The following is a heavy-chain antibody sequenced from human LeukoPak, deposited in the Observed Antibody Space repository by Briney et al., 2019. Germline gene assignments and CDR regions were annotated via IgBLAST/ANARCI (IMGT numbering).Heavy chain of an antibody. CDR3: ASPHYDIFTGLLN. D-gene: IGHD3-9*01. CDR1: GFTFSSNY. J-gene: IGHJ4*02. CDR2: SYSGGSK. Sequence: GGSLRLSCAASGFTFSSNYMSWVRQAPGKGLEWVSVSYSGGSKYYSDSVKGRFTISRDNSKNTLFLQMTSLRAEDTAVYYCASPHYDIFTGLLNWGQGALLTVSS. V-gene: IGHV3-53*01.